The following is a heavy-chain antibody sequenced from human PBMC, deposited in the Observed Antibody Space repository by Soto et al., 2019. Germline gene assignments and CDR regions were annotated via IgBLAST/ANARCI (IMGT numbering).Heavy chain of an antibody. Sequence: KTSETLSLTCTVSGGSISGYYWTWIRQPPGKGLEWAGSLFYGGTTDYNPSLKSRLTMSLDTSKNHFSLKLRSVTAADTAVYYCARHRGPAPVYWGQGTLVTVS. D-gene: IGHD3-10*01. CDR2: LFYGGTT. CDR1: GGSISGYY. CDR3: ARHRGPAPVY. V-gene: IGHV4-39*01. J-gene: IGHJ4*02.